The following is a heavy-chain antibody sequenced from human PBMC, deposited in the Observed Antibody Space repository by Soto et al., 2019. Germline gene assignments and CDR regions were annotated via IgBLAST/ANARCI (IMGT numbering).Heavy chain of an antibody. J-gene: IGHJ3*02. CDR3: ARGGSVVVVQAARGAFDS. CDR2: ISAYNGNT. V-gene: IGHV1-18*04. CDR1: GYILSSYG. D-gene: IGHD2-2*01. Sequence: ASVPGCCTASGYILSSYGIFLGRQPPGQGLEWMGWISAYNGNTNYAQKLQGRVTMTTDTSTSTAYMELRSLRSDDTAVYYCARGGSVVVVQAARGAFDSWGQGTRVNVS.